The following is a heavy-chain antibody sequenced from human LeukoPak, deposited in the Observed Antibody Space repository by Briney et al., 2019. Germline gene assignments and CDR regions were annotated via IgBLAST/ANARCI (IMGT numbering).Heavy chain of an antibody. CDR1: AFTFSDYS. J-gene: IGHJ4*02. CDR3: ARERTYDFWSGYSEKGLNLDY. V-gene: IGHV3-21*01. Sequence: PGESLRLSCEASAFTFSDYSMNWVRQAPGKGLEWVSSISSSSSYIYYADSVKGRFTVSRDNAKNSLYLQMNSLRAEDTAVYYCARERTYDFWSGYSEKGLNLDYWGQGTLVTVSS. CDR2: ISSSSSYI. D-gene: IGHD3-3*01.